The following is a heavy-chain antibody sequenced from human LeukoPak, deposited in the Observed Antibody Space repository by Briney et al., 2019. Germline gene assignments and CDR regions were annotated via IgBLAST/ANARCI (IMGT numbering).Heavy chain of an antibody. CDR3: ARGPRNYYYMDV. CDR1: GGSISSYY. Sequence: SETLSLTCTVSGGSISSYYWSWIRQPPGKGLEWIGYIYYSGSTNYNPSLKSRVTISVDTSKNQSSLKLSSVTAADTAVYYCARGPRNYYYMDVWGKGTTVTVSS. V-gene: IGHV4-59*01. CDR2: IYYSGST. J-gene: IGHJ6*03.